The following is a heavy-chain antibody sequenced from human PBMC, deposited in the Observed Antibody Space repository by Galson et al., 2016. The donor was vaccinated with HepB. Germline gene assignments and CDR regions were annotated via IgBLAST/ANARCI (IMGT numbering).Heavy chain of an antibody. J-gene: IGHJ6*02. CDR2: ISAYNGDT. D-gene: IGHD3-3*01. CDR3: ARDKSGGWSALGDV. CDR1: GYTFTTYG. V-gene: IGHV1-18*01. Sequence: SVKVSCKASGYTFTTYGISWVRQAPGQGLEWMGWISAYNGDTNYAQKLQGRVTMTTDTSTSTAYMELRSLRSDDTAVYYCARDKSGGWSALGDVWGQGTTVTVSS.